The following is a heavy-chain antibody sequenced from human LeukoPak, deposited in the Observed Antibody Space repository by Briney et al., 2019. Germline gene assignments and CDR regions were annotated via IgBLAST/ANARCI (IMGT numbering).Heavy chain of an antibody. Sequence: GRSLRLSCAASGFTFINYGIHWVRQAPGKGLEWVAVIWYDGTDKYYADSVKGRFTTSRDNSKNTLYLQMNSLRGEDTAVYYCARDGRAVNPFNAFDIWGQGTVVTVSS. J-gene: IGHJ3*02. CDR2: IWYDGTDK. D-gene: IGHD4-17*01. CDR3: ARDGRAVNPFNAFDI. CDR1: GFTFINYG. V-gene: IGHV3-33*01.